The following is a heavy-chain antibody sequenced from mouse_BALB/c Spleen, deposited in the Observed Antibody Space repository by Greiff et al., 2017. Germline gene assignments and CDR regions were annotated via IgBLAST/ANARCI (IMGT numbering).Heavy chain of an antibody. CDR2: ISDGRSYT. V-gene: IGHV5-4*02. CDR3: ARESTMVTTY. Sequence: EVKVVESGGGLVKPGGSLKLSCAASGFTFSDYYMYWVRQTPEKRLEWVATISDGRSYTYYPDSVKGRFTISRDNAKNNLYLQMSSLKSEDTAMYYCARESTMVTTYWGQGTLVTVSA. D-gene: IGHD2-1*01. J-gene: IGHJ3*01. CDR1: GFTFSDYY.